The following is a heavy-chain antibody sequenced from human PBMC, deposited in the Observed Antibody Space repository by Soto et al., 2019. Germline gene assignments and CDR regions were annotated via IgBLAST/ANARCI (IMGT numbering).Heavy chain of an antibody. CDR2: ISAHNGNT. Sequence: QVHLVQSGAEVKKPGASVKVSCKGSGYALTTYGITWVRQAPGQGLEWMGWISAHNGNTNYAQKLQGRVTVTRDTSTSTAYMELRSLRSDDSAVYYCARGRYGDYWGQGARFTVSS. CDR3: ARGRYGDY. D-gene: IGHD1-1*01. V-gene: IGHV1-18*01. J-gene: IGHJ4*02. CDR1: GYALTTYG.